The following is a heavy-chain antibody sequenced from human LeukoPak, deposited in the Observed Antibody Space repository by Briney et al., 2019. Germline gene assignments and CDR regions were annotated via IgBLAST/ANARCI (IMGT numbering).Heavy chain of an antibody. V-gene: IGHV4-39*01. CDR1: GGSISSSSYY. Sequence: PSETLSLTCTVSGGSISSSSYYWGWIRQPPGKGLEWIGSIYYSGSTYYNPSLKSRVTISVDTSKNQFSLKLSSVTAADTAVYYCARQHYDFWSGYRYYFDYWGQGTLVTVSS. J-gene: IGHJ4*02. D-gene: IGHD3-3*01. CDR3: ARQHYDFWSGYRYYFDY. CDR2: IYYSGST.